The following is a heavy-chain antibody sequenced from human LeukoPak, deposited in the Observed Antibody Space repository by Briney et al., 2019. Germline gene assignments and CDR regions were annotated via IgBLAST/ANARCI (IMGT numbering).Heavy chain of an antibody. Sequence: PSETLSLTCAVYGGSFSGYYWSWIRQPPGKGLEWIGEINHSGSTNYNPPLNSRVTISVDTSKNQFSLKLSSVTAADTAVYYCARGSDYGGIHWGQGTLVTVSS. CDR2: INHSGST. CDR1: GGSFSGYY. D-gene: IGHD4-23*01. V-gene: IGHV4-34*01. J-gene: IGHJ4*02. CDR3: ARGSDYGGIH.